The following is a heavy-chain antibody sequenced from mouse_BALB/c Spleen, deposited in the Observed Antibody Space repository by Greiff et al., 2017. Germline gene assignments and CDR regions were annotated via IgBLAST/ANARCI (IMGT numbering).Heavy chain of an antibody. CDR2: IYPGNSDT. CDR3: TRLGNYGSSYEFAY. J-gene: IGHJ3*01. Sequence: EVQLQQSGTVLARPGASVKMSCKASGYTFTSYWMHWVKQRPGQGLEWIGAIYPGNSDTSYNQKFKGKAKLTAVTSTSTAYMELSSLTNEDSAVYYCTRLGNYGSSYEFAYWGQGTLVTVSA. D-gene: IGHD1-1*01. V-gene: IGHV1-5*01. CDR1: GYTFTSYW.